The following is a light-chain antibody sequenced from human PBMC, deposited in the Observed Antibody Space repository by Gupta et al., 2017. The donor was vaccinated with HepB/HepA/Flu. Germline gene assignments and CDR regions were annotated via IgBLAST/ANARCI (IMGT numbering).Light chain of an antibody. CDR1: DSNIGTNY. J-gene: IGLJ2*01. Sequence: QSVLTQPPSASGTPGQRVSIPCSGRDSNIGTNYVYWYQQLPGTAPKLLIQRDDQRPSGVPDRFSGSKSGTSASLAISGLRSEDEADYWCAATDDNLPGPNMVFGGGTKLTVL. V-gene: IGLV1-47*01. CDR2: RDD. CDR3: AATDDNLPGPNMV.